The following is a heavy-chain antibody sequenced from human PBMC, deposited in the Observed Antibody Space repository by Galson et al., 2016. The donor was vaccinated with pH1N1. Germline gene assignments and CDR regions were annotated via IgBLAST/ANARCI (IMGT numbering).Heavy chain of an antibody. CDR2: IYHTGNI. D-gene: IGHD1-14*01. Sequence: SETLSLTCVVSDDSMTTTRWWTWVRQPPGKGLEWIGEIYHTGNINYNPSLRSRVTISVDKSNNLFSLRLNSVTAADTAVYYCATNRDSYKYAVDVWGQGATVTVSS. CDR3: ATNRDSYKYAVDV. V-gene: IGHV4-4*02. CDR1: DDSMTTTRW. J-gene: IGHJ6*02.